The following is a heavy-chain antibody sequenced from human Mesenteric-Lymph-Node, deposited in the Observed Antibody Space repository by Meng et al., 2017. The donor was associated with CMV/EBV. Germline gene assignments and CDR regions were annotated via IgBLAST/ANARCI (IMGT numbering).Heavy chain of an antibody. D-gene: IGHD6-13*01. J-gene: IGHJ4*02. CDR2: INPSGGST. CDR3: ARGEQQLDAPFDY. Sequence: KASGYTFTSYYMHWVRQAPGQGLEWMGIINPSGGSTSYEQKFQGRVTMTRDTSTSTVYMELSSLRAEDTAVYYCARGEQQLDAPFDYWGQGTLVTVSS. CDR1: GYTFTSYY. V-gene: IGHV1-46*01.